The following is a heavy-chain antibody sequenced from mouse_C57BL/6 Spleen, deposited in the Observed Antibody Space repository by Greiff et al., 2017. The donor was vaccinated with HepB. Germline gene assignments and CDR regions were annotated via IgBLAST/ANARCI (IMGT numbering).Heavy chain of an antibody. Sequence: EVQLQESGPGLVKPSQSLSLTCSVTGYSITSGYYWNWIRQFPGNKLEWMGYISYDGSNNYNPSLKNRISITRDTSKNQFFLKLNSVTTEDTATYYCARRITTARYWYFDVWGTGTTVTVSS. CDR2: ISYDGSN. CDR3: ARRITTARYWYFDV. D-gene: IGHD1-2*01. CDR1: GYSITSGYY. J-gene: IGHJ1*03. V-gene: IGHV3-6*01.